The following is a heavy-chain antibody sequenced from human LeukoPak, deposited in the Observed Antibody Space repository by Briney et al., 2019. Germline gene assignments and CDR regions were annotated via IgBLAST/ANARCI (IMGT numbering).Heavy chain of an antibody. Sequence: SVKVSCKASGGTFSSYAISWVRQAPGQGLEWMGRIIPILGIANYAQKFQGRVTITADKSTSTAYMELSSLRSEDTAVYYCATLPSITVGATIFDYWGQGTLVTVSS. D-gene: IGHD1-26*01. J-gene: IGHJ4*02. CDR3: ATLPSITVGATIFDY. V-gene: IGHV1-69*04. CDR1: GGTFSSYA. CDR2: IIPILGIA.